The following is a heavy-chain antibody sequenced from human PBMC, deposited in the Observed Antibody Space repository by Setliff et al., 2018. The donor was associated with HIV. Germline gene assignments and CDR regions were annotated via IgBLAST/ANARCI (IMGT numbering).Heavy chain of an antibody. CDR1: GASMRDYY. V-gene: IGHV4-59*08. CDR3: ARQVSIPGVAVTPLDY. J-gene: IGHJ4*02. CDR2: IFHTGSA. D-gene: IGHD3-3*01. Sequence: PSETLSLTCTVSGASMRDYYWTWIRQSPGKGLEWIGHIFHTGSATYNPSLRSRLTMSIDTSSGQFSLRLTSVTAADAAVYYCARQVSIPGVAVTPLDYWGQGSLVTVSS.